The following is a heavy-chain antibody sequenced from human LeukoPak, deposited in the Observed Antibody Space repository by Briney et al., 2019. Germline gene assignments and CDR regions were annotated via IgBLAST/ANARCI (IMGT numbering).Heavy chain of an antibody. CDR1: GYTFTSYG. J-gene: IGHJ3*02. D-gene: IGHD3-22*01. V-gene: IGHV1-18*01. CDR2: ISAYNGNT. CDR3: ARDRGYATMIVVVQFDAFDI. Sequence: GASVKVSCKASGYTFTSYGISWVRQAPGQGLEWMGWISAYNGNTNYAQKLQGRVTMTTDTSTSTAYMELRSLRSDDTAVCYCARDRGYATMIVVVQFDAFDIWGQGTMVTVSS.